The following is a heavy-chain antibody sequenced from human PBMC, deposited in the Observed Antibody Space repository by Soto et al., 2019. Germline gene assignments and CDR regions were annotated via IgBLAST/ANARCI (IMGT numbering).Heavy chain of an antibody. CDR1: GGSISSYY. V-gene: IGHV4-59*08. D-gene: IGHD3-22*01. J-gene: IGHJ4*02. Sequence: QVQLQESGPGLVKPSETLSLTCTVSGGSISSYYWSWIRQPPGKGLEWIGYMYYSGSTNYNPSLNCRVTRSADTSKNPFSRKLSSVTAADTAVYYGASHYYYYDSSGYGFDYWGQGTLVTVSS. CDR2: MYYSGST. CDR3: ASHYYYYDSSGYGFDY.